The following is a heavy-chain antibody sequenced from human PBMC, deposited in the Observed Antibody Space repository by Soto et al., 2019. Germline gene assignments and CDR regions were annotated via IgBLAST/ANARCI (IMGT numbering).Heavy chain of an antibody. CDR1: GCTFSSYA. CDR3: ARLIAARVASLDY. J-gene: IGHJ4*02. V-gene: IGHV1-69*01. D-gene: IGHD6-6*01. Sequence: QVKLVQSGAEVKKPGSSVKVSCKASGCTFSSYAISWVRQAPGQGLEWMGGIIPIFGTANYAQKFQGRVTITADESTSTAYMELSSLRSEDTAVYYFARLIAARVASLDYWGQGTLVTVSS. CDR2: IIPIFGTA.